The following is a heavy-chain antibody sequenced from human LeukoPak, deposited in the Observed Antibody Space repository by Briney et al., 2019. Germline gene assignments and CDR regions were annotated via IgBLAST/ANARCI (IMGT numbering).Heavy chain of an antibody. D-gene: IGHD3-16*01. V-gene: IGHV3-23*01. J-gene: IGHJ4*02. Sequence: PGGSLRLSCAASVFTFSSYAMSSVRQAPGEGVERGSAISGSGGSTYYADSVKGRFSISRDNSKNTLYLQMNSLRAEDTAVYYCAKDDPGGVTLGYYFDYWGQGTLVTVSS. CDR1: VFTFSSYA. CDR3: AKDDPGGVTLGYYFDY. CDR2: ISGSGGST.